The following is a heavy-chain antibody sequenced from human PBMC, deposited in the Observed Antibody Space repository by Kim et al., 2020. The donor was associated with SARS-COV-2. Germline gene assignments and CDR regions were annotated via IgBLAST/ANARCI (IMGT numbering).Heavy chain of an antibody. J-gene: IGHJ2*01. CDR1: GGSIGSSSYY. Sequence: SETLSLTCTVSGGSIGSSSYYWGWIRQPPGKELEWIGSIYYGGSTYYNPSLKSRVTISVDTSKNQFSLKLSSVTAADTAVYYYARRETGGSYSNWYFDLWGRGTLVTVSS. CDR3: ARRETGGSYSNWYFDL. V-gene: IGHV4-39*01. CDR2: IYYGGST. D-gene: IGHD1-26*01.